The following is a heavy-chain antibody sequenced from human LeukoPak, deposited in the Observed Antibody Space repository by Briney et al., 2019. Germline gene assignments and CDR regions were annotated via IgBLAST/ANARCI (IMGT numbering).Heavy chain of an antibody. J-gene: IGHJ4*02. D-gene: IGHD3-3*01. Sequence: GGSLRLSCAASGFTFSNAWMSWVRQAPGKGLEWVGRIKSKTDGGTTDYAAPVKGRFTISRDDSKNTLYLQMNSLKTEDTAVYYCTYTTNYDFRSGSGSLDYWGQGTLVTVSS. CDR2: IKSKTDGGTT. V-gene: IGHV3-15*01. CDR3: TYTTNYDFRSGSGSLDY. CDR1: GFTFSNAW.